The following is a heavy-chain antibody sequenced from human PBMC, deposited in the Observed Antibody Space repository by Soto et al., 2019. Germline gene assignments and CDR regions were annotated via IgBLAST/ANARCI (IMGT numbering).Heavy chain of an antibody. CDR3: ARTIVAAGGRRYFDL. CDR1: GFTFSDYY. V-gene: IGHV3-11*05. CDR2: INSSSSYT. D-gene: IGHD6-13*01. J-gene: IGHJ2*01. Sequence: QVQLVESGGGLVKPGGSLRLSCAASGFTFSDYYMSWIRQAPGKGLEWVSYINSSSSYTNYADSVKGRFTISRDNAXXSLYRQMNSLRAEDTAVYYCARTIVAAGGRRYFDLWGRGTLVTVSS.